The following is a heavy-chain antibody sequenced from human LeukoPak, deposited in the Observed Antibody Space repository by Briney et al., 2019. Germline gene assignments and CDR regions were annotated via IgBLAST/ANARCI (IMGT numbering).Heavy chain of an antibody. V-gene: IGHV4-59*01. CDR2: VYYTGST. J-gene: IGHJ4*02. D-gene: IGHD4-17*01. Sequence: SETLSLTCTVSGGSINNYYWTWIRHPPGKGLECIGYVYYTGSTYYNPSLKSRVTISVDSSKNQFSLKLNSVTAADTAVYYCARDSSTVTTRHFDYWGQGTLVTVSS. CDR3: ARDSSTVTTRHFDY. CDR1: GGSINNYY.